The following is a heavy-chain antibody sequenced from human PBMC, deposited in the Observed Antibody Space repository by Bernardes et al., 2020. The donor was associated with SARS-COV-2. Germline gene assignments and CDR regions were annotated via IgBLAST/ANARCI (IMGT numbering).Heavy chain of an antibody. CDR2: VLYSRST. D-gene: IGHD3-22*01. CDR3: ARGLIEVCFDP. Sequence: SETLSLTCAVSGGPMRSYYWSWIRQSPGKGLEWIGYVLYSRSTKYNPSLKSRVTITVDTSTNQFSLNLMSVTAADTAVYHCARGLIEVCFDPWGQGTLVTVA. CDR1: GGPMRSYY. J-gene: IGHJ5*02. V-gene: IGHV4-59*01.